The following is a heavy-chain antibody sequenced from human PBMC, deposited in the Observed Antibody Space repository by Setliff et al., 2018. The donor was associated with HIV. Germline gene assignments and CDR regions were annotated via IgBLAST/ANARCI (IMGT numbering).Heavy chain of an antibody. CDR3: ARAAITPYSSKWSTFYRHFHYYMDV. CDR1: GGSFSGYY. CDR2: INPSGST. D-gene: IGHD6-13*01. V-gene: IGHV4-34*01. J-gene: IGHJ6*03. Sequence: PSETLSLTSCVYGGSFSGYYWSWVRKSPGKGLEWIGEINPSGSTNYNPSLESRVTISVDTPQNQFSLKLSSVTAADTAGYYCARAAITPYSSKWSTFYRHFHYYMDVWGKGTTVTVSS.